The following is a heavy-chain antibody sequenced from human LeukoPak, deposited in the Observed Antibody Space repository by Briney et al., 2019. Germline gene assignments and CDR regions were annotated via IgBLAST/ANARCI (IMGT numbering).Heavy chain of an antibody. CDR2: IYYSGST. D-gene: IGHD3-10*01. V-gene: IGHV4-30-4*01. Sequence: SQTLSLTCTVSGGSIISGDYYWSWIRQPPGKGLGWIGYIYYSGSTYYNPSLKSRVTISVDTSKNQFSLKLSSVTAADTAVYYCARERGLVRDFDYWGQGTLVTVSS. J-gene: IGHJ4*02. CDR1: GGSIISGDYY. CDR3: ARERGLVRDFDY.